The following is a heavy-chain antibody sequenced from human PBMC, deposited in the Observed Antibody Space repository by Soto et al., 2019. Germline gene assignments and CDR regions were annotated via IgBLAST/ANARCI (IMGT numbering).Heavy chain of an antibody. CDR3: TTILPRGYSGYALTDY. CDR2: IKSKTDGGTT. Sequence: EVQLVESGGGLVKPGGSLRLSCAASGFTFSNAWMSWVRQAPGKGLAWVGRIKSKTDGGTTDYAAPVKGRFTISRDDSKNTLYLQMNSLKTEDTAVYYCTTILPRGYSGYALTDYWGQGTLVTVSS. V-gene: IGHV3-15*01. CDR1: GFTFSNAW. J-gene: IGHJ4*02. D-gene: IGHD5-12*01.